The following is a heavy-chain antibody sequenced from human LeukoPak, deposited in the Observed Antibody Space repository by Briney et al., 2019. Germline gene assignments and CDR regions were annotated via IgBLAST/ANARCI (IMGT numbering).Heavy chain of an antibody. CDR3: ARGGDTPMGTFDY. CDR1: GYTFTDYY. J-gene: IGHJ4*02. CDR2: INPNSGGT. Sequence: AASVKVSCKASGYTFTDYYMHWVRQAPGQGLEWMGRINPNSGGTNYAQKFQGRVTMTRDTSIGTAYMELSRLRSDDTAVYYCARGGDTPMGTFDYWGQGTLVTVSS. D-gene: IGHD5-18*01. V-gene: IGHV1-2*06.